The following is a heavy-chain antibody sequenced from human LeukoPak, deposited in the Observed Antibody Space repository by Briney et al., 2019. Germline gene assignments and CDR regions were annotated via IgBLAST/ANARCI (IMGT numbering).Heavy chain of an antibody. CDR3: ARGDGYCSSASCSGN. CDR2: IRFDGSNK. Sequence: GGSLRLSCAASGSTLNTYGMHWVRQAPRKGLEWVAFIRFDGSNKYYADSVKGRFTISRDNSKNTLYLQMKSLRPEDTAVYYCARGDGYCSSASCSGNWGQGTLVTVSS. CDR1: GSTLNTYG. J-gene: IGHJ4*02. V-gene: IGHV3-30*02. D-gene: IGHD2-2*03.